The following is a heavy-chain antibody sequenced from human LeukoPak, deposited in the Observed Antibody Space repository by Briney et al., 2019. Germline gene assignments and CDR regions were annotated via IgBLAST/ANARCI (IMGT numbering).Heavy chain of an antibody. V-gene: IGHV1-69*01. J-gene: IGHJ4*02. Sequence: GASVKVSCTASGGTFSSYAISWVRQAPGQGLEWMGGIIPIFGTANYAQKFQGRVTITADESTSTAYMELSSQRSEDTAVYYCARAGDSNFDYWGQGTLVTVSS. CDR1: GGTFSSYA. CDR3: ARAGDSNFDY. D-gene: IGHD1-26*01. CDR2: IIPIFGTA.